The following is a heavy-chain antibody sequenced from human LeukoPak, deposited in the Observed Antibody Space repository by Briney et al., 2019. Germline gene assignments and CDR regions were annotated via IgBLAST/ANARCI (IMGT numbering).Heavy chain of an antibody. V-gene: IGHV1-8*01. Sequence: ASVKVSCKASGYTSTSYDINWVRQATGQGLEWMGWMNPNSGNTGYAQKFQGRVTMTRNTSISTAYMELSSLRSEDTAVYYCAREEGDCSGGSCYLTDLDYWGQGTLVTVSS. CDR1: GYTSTSYD. D-gene: IGHD2-15*01. CDR3: AREEGDCSGGSCYLTDLDY. CDR2: MNPNSGNT. J-gene: IGHJ4*02.